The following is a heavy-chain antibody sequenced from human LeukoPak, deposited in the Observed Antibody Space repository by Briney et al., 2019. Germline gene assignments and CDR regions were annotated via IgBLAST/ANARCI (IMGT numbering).Heavy chain of an antibody. Sequence: HPGGSLRLSCAASGFTFSSYGMHWVRQAPGKGLQWVALISHDGSNKYYADSVRGRFTISRDNSKNTLYLQMNSLRAEDTAVYYCARAASGYSSGGYFDLWGRGTLVTVSS. J-gene: IGHJ2*01. CDR3: ARAASGYSSGGYFDL. V-gene: IGHV3-30*03. CDR1: GFTFSSYG. D-gene: IGHD6-19*01. CDR2: ISHDGSNK.